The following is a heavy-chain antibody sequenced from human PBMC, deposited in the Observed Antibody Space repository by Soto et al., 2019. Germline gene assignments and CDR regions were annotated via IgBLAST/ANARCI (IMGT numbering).Heavy chain of an antibody. J-gene: IGHJ4*02. D-gene: IGHD3-10*01. V-gene: IGHV1-18*04. CDR3: AKIGSGSNSED. CDR2: VSAYNRNT. Sequence: ASVKVSCKASGYTFSNYGITWVRQAPGQGLEWMGWVSAYNRNTNYAQKFEDRVTMTTDTSTGTAYMELRSLRSDDTAVYYCAKIGSGSNSEDWGQGTLVTVSS. CDR1: GYTFSNYG.